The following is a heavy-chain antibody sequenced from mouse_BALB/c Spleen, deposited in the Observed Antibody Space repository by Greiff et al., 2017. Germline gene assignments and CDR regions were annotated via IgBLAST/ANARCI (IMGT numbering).Heavy chain of an antibody. Sequence: EVQLQESGPGLVKPSQSLSLTCSVTGYSITSGYYWNWIRQFPGNKLEWMGYISYDGSNNYNPSLKNRISITRDTSKNQFFLKLNSVTTEDTATYYCARGGNYQYWYFDVWGAGTTVTVSS. D-gene: IGHD2-1*01. CDR1: GYSITSGYY. CDR2: ISYDGSN. J-gene: IGHJ1*01. CDR3: ARGGNYQYWYFDV. V-gene: IGHV3-6*02.